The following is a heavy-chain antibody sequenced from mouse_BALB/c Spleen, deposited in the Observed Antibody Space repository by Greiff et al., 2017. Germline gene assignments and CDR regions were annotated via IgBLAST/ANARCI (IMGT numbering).Heavy chain of an antibody. Sequence: EVKVVESGGGLVQPGESLKLSCESNEYEFPSHDMPWVRKTPEKRLELVAAINSDGGSTYYPDTLERRFIISRDNTKKTLYLQMSSLRSEDTALCYCAKLLRLRGFAYWGQGTLVTVSA. CDR2: INSDGGST. CDR3: AKLLRLRGFAY. D-gene: IGHD1-2*01. J-gene: IGHJ3*01. V-gene: IGHV5-2*01. CDR1: EYEFPSHD.